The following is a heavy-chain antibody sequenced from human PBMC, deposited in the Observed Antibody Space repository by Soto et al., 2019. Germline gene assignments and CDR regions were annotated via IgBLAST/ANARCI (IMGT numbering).Heavy chain of an antibody. D-gene: IGHD6-13*01. CDR2: VVPIYRTA. Sequence: SVKVSCKASGGTFSSYRINWVRQAPGQGLEWVGGVVPIYRTADYAQKFQGRVTITADESARTAYMELRSLKSQDTAVYYCARDSGAKLSSSWGQGTLVTVSS. CDR1: GGTFSSYR. J-gene: IGHJ4*02. V-gene: IGHV1-69*13. CDR3: ARDSGAKLSSS.